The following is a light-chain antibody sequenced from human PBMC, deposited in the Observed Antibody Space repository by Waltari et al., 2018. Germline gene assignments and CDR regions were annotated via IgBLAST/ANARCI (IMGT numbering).Light chain of an antibody. CDR2: DAS. J-gene: IGKJ2*01. V-gene: IGKV1-33*01. CDR3: QQYDNLPYT. Sequence: DIQMTQSPSSLSASVGDRVTITCQASQDISNFLNWFHQKPGKAPKLLIYDASNLETGVPSRFSGSGSGTDFTFTISNLQPEDIETYYCQQYDNLPYTFGQGTKLEIK. CDR1: QDISNF.